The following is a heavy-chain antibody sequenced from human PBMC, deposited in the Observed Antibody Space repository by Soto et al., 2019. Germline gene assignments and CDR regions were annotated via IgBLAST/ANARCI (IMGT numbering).Heavy chain of an antibody. CDR3: ARESAMVTFYFDY. J-gene: IGHJ4*02. D-gene: IGHD5-18*01. CDR2: IYYSGST. CDR1: GGSISSGGYY. Sequence: SETLSLTCTVSGGSISSGGYYWSWIRQHPGKGLEWIGYIYYSGSTYYNPSLKSRVTISVDTSKNQFSLKLSSVTAADTAVYYCARESAMVTFYFDYWGQGTLVTVSS. V-gene: IGHV4-31*03.